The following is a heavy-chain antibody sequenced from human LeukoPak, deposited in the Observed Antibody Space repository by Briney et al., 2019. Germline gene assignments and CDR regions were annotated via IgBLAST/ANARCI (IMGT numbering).Heavy chain of an antibody. D-gene: IGHD2-8*01. V-gene: IGHV5-51*01. Sequence: GESLKISCKGSGYSFTSYWIGWVRQMPGKGREGMGIIYPGDSDTRYSPSFHGQVTISADKDSSTAYLQWSSLKASDTAMYYCARPNRYAAFDYWGQGTLVTVSS. CDR2: IYPGDSDT. CDR3: ARPNRYAAFDY. J-gene: IGHJ4*02. CDR1: GYSFTSYW.